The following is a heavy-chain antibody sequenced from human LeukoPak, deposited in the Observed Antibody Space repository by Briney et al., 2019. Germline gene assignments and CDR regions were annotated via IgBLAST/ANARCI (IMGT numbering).Heavy chain of an antibody. CDR2: LYSDGNT. J-gene: IGHJ4*02. D-gene: IGHD1-14*01. V-gene: IGHV3-53*01. CDR1: GFTVITND. Sequence: GGSLRLSCAASGFTVITNDMTWVRQAPGKGLEWVSVLYSDGNTKYADSVQGRFTMSRDNSKNTLYLEMNSLSPDDTAVYYCARGVEPLAANTLAYWGQGTLVTVSS. CDR3: ARGVEPLAANTLAY.